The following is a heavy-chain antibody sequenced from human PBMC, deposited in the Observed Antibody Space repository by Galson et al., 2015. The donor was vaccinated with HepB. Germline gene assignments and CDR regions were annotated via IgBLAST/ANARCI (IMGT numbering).Heavy chain of an antibody. V-gene: IGHV3-48*01. J-gene: IGHJ4*02. D-gene: IGHD2-2*01. CDR3: ARVGVCSSTSCLEALDY. Sequence: SLRLSCAASGFTFSSYSMNWVRQAPGKGLEWVSYISSSSSTIYYADSVKGRFTISRDNAKNSLYLQMNSLRAEDTAGYYCARVGVCSSTSCLEALDYWGQGTLVTVSS. CDR2: ISSSSSTI. CDR1: GFTFSSYS.